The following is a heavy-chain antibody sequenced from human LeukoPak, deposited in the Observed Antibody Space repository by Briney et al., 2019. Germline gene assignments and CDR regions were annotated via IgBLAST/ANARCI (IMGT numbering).Heavy chain of an antibody. CDR2: INPNSGGT. CDR1: GYTFTVYY. Sequence: ASVTVSCTASGYTFTVYYMHWVRQAPGQGLEWMGRINPNSGGTNYAQKFQGRVTMTRDTSISTAYMELSRLRSDDTAVYYCARDLDAVPFDYWGQGTLVTVSS. D-gene: IGHD6-19*01. V-gene: IGHV1-2*06. J-gene: IGHJ4*02. CDR3: ARDLDAVPFDY.